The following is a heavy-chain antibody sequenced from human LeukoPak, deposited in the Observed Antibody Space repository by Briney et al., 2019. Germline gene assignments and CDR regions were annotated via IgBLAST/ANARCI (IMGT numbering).Heavy chain of an antibody. V-gene: IGHV1-46*01. D-gene: IGHD3-10*01. CDR1: GYTFTSYY. CDR2: INPSGGST. J-gene: IGHJ4*02. Sequence: ASVKVSCKASGYTFTSYYMHWVRQAPGQGLEWMGKINPSGGSTSYAQKFQGRVTMPRDLSTSTAYMELRSLRSDDTAVYYCARDDYYGSGSYYDWGQGTLVTVSS. CDR3: ARDDYYGSGSYYD.